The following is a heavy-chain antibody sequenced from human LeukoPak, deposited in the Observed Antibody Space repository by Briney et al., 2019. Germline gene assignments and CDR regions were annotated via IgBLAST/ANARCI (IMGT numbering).Heavy chain of an antibody. CDR2: IYASGST. J-gene: IGHJ3*02. CDR3: AREYSSSSGKNAFDI. D-gene: IGHD6-6*01. Sequence: SETLSLTCTVSGGSISSYFWSWIRQPAGKGLEWIGRIYASGSTNYNPSLKSRVTMSVDTSKNQFSLRLTSVTAADTAVYYCAREYSSSSGKNAFDIWGQGTMVTVSS. CDR1: GGSISSYF. V-gene: IGHV4-4*07.